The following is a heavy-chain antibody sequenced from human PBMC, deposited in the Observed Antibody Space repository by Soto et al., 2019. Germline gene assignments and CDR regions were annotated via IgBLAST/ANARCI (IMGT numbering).Heavy chain of an antibody. Sequence: EVQLLESGGGLVQPGGSLRLSCAASGFTFSSYAMSWVRQAPGKGLEWVSTISGSGGTTYYADSVKGRFTISRDNSKNTLYLQMNSLRGEDTAVYYCAKDRYDSSGYFFNDYWGQGTLVTVSS. D-gene: IGHD3-22*01. V-gene: IGHV3-23*01. CDR3: AKDRYDSSGYFFNDY. J-gene: IGHJ4*02. CDR1: GFTFSSYA. CDR2: ISGSGGTT.